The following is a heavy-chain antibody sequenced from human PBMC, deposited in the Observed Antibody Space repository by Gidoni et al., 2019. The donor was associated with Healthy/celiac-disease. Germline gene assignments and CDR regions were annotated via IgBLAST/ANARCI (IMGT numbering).Heavy chain of an antibody. CDR3: ARHDKLPGRFYDAFDI. J-gene: IGHJ3*02. CDR1: GGSISSYY. D-gene: IGHD1-1*01. V-gene: IGHV4-59*01. Sequence: QVQLQESGPGLVKPSETLSLTCTVSGGSISSYYWSWIRQPPGKGLEWIGYIYYSGSTNYNPSLKSRVTISVDTSKNQFSLKLSSVTAADTAVYYCARHDKLPGRFYDAFDIWGQGTMVTVSS. CDR2: IYYSGST.